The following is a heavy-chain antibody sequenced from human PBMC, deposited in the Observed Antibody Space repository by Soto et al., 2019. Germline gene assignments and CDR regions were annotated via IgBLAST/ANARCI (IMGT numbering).Heavy chain of an antibody. V-gene: IGHV1-2*04. J-gene: IGHJ6*02. Sequence: PGASVKVSCKASGYTFTGYYMHWVRQAPGQGLEWMGWINPNSGGTNYAQKFQGWVTMTRDTSISTAYMELSRLRSDDTAVYYCARVGFGESPYYYYGMDVWGQGTTVTVSS. CDR2: INPNSGGT. CDR1: GYTFTGYY. CDR3: ARVGFGESPYYYYGMDV. D-gene: IGHD3-10*01.